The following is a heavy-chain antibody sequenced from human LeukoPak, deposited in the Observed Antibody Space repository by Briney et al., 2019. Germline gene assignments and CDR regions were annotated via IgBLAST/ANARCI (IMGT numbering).Heavy chain of an antibody. V-gene: IGHV3-23*01. CDR3: GRGSSIDY. CDR1: GFTFSTYA. J-gene: IGHJ4*02. Sequence: GGSLRLSCAASGFTFSTYAMTWVRQAPGKGLEWVSAISGSAVGTYYADSVKGRFTISRDNSKNTLYLQMNSLGAEDTAVYYCGRGSSIDYWGQGTLVTVSS. CDR2: ISGSAVGT. D-gene: IGHD1-26*01.